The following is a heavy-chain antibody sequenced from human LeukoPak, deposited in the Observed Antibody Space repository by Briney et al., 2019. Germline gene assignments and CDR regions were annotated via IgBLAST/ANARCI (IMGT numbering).Heavy chain of an antibody. Sequence: GASVNVSCKASGGTFSSYAISWVRQAPGQGLEWMGGNIPIFGTANYAQKFQGRVTITADKSTSTAYMELSSLRSEDTAVYYWASHVLRYLDWLEEGSWFDPWGQGTLVTVSS. CDR3: ASHVLRYLDWLEEGSWFDP. J-gene: IGHJ5*02. D-gene: IGHD3-9*01. CDR2: NIPIFGTA. V-gene: IGHV1-69*06. CDR1: GGTFSSYA.